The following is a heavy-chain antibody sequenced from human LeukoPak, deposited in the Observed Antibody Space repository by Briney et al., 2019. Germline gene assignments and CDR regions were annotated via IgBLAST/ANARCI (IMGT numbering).Heavy chain of an antibody. J-gene: IGHJ6*03. D-gene: IGHD5-24*01. CDR2: IIPIFGTA. CDR3: ARGGEMATITGGHYYYYMDV. Sequence: ASVKVSCKASGYTFNTYGITWVRQAPGQGLEWMGGIIPIFGTANYTQKFQGRVTITADESTSTAYMELSSLRSEDTAVYYCARGGEMATITGGHYYYYMDVWGKGTTVTISS. CDR1: GYTFNTYG. V-gene: IGHV1-69*13.